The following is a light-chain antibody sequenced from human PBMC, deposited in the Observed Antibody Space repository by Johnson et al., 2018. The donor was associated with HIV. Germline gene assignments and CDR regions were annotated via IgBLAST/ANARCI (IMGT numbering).Light chain of an antibody. CDR3: GTWHTSLTTGGV. V-gene: IGLV1-51*02. J-gene: IGLJ1*01. CDR1: SSTIGNNY. CDR2: KNN. Sequence: SVLTQPPSVSAAPGQKVTISCSGSSSTIGNNYVSWYQVLPGTAPKLLIYKNNNRPSGIPDRFSGSKSGTSATLALTGLQTGDEADYYCGTWHTSLTTGGVFGTGTKVTVL.